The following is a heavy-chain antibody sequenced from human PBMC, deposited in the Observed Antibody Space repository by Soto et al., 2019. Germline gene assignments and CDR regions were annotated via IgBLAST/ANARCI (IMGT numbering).Heavy chain of an antibody. CDR2: ISGSGGST. CDR3: AKSSRGSSSWYWSYGMDV. D-gene: IGHD6-13*01. Sequence: PGGCLRLFCAAAGFTFSSYAMSWVRQAPGKGLEWVSAISGSGGSTYYADSVKGRFTISRDNSKNTLYLQMNSLRAEDTAVYYCAKSSRGSSSWYWSYGMDVWGQGTTVTVSS. J-gene: IGHJ6*02. V-gene: IGHV3-23*01. CDR1: GFTFSSYA.